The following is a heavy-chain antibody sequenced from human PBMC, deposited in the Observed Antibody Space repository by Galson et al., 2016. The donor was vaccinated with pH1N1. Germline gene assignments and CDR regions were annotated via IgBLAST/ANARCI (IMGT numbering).Heavy chain of an antibody. CDR3: SRVGGGHWGYFDL. CDR1: GGTFNNFT. J-gene: IGHJ4*02. Sequence: SVKVSCKASGGTFNNFTINWVRQAPGQGLEWMGGVNPVSETPDFAQEFKGRVTISADELSRTAHMELRNVRPEDTAVYYCSRVGGGHWGYFDLWGQGARVTVTS. D-gene: IGHD3-16*01. CDR2: VNPVSETP. V-gene: IGHV1-69*13.